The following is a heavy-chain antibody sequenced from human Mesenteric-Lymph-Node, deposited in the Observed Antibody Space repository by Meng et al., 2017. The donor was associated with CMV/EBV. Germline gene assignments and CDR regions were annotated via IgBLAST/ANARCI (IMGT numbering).Heavy chain of an antibody. D-gene: IGHD3-22*01. CDR2: IYYSGST. Sequence: GSLSLTCSVSGDPVSSASYYWSWIRQPPGKGLKWIGYIYYSGSTNYNPSLKSRVTISLDKSKNQFSLRLTSVTAADTAVYYCARDDSSTWHRNFDYWGQGTLVTVSS. V-gene: IGHV4-61*01. CDR1: GDPVSSASYY. J-gene: IGHJ4*02. CDR3: ARDDSSTWHRNFDY.